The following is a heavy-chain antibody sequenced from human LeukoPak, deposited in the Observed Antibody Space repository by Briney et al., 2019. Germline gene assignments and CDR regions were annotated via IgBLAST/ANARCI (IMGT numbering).Heavy chain of an antibody. CDR1: GFTFNNYA. CDR3: AKDEPGSYSPSDY. CDR2: ISYDGSDK. Sequence: PGGSLRLSCAASGFTFNNYAMHWVRQAPGKGLNWVAFISYDGSDKYYADSVKGRFTISRDNYKNTLYLQMNSLRPEDTAVYYCAKDEPGSYSPSDYWGQGTLVTVSS. D-gene: IGHD3-10*01. V-gene: IGHV3-30*18. J-gene: IGHJ4*02.